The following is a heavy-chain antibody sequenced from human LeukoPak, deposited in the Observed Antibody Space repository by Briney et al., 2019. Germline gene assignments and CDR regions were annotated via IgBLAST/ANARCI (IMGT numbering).Heavy chain of an antibody. J-gene: IGHJ4*02. CDR2: ISSSSSYI. D-gene: IGHD1-26*01. CDR1: GFTFSSYS. V-gene: IGHV3-21*01. CDR3: ASAYSGSYYFDY. Sequence: GGSLRLSCAASGFTFSSYSMNWVRRAPGKGLEWVSSISSSSSYIYYADSVKGRFTISRDNAKNSLYLQMSSLRAEDTAVYYCASAYSGSYYFDYWGQGTLVTVSS.